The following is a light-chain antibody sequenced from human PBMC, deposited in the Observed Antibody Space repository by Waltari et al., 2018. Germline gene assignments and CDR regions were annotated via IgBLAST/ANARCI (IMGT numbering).Light chain of an antibody. CDR3: QTGGHGTWV. V-gene: IGLV4-69*01. Sequence: LVLTQSPSASASLGASVMLTCTLSSGYSSTVIAWLQQQPGKGPRYFMKFNSDGSNRKGDDIPDRFAATNGGTEYYLTISSLQSEDEADYYCQTGGHGTWVFGGGTKLTVL. CDR2: FNSDGSN. CDR1: SGYSSTV. J-gene: IGLJ3*02.